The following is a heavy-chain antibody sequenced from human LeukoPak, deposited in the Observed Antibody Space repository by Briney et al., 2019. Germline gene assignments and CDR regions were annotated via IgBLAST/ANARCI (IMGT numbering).Heavy chain of an antibody. CDR3: ARVSGRPIYGDYGHLNWYFDL. J-gene: IGHJ2*01. D-gene: IGHD4-17*01. V-gene: IGHV4-61*05. CDR2: IYYSGST. Sequence: TSETLSLTCTVSGGSISSSSYYWGWIRQPPGKGLEWIGYIYYSGSTNYNPSLKSRVTISVDTSKNQFSLKLSSVTAADTAVYYCARVSGRPIYGDYGHLNWYFDLWGRGTLVTVSS. CDR1: GGSISSSSYY.